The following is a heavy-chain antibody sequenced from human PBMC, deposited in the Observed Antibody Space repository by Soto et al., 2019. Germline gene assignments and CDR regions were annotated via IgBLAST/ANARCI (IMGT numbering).Heavy chain of an antibody. CDR1: GFTLSTYW. CDR3: ARDIGYCTSSSCHDVFDY. CDR2: IKQDGSEK. J-gene: IGHJ4*02. D-gene: IGHD2-2*01. Sequence: PGGSLRLSCAASGFTLSTYWMSWVRQAPGKGLEWVANIKQDGSEKYYVDSVKGRFTISRDNAKNSLYLQMNSLRAEDTAVYYCARDIGYCTSSSCHDVFDYWGQGTLVTVSS. V-gene: IGHV3-7*01.